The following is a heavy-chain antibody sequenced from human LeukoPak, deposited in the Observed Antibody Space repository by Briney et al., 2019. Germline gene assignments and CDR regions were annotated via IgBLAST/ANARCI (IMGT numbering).Heavy chain of an antibody. V-gene: IGHV3-11*01. CDR2: ISNSGSTV. CDR1: GFTFSDYY. D-gene: IGHD2-8*01. J-gene: IGHJ6*02. Sequence: GGSLRLSCTASGFTFSDYYMTWLRQAPGKGLEWLSYISNSGSTVFYADSVKGRFTVSRDNAKRSLYLQIESLRDDDTAVYHCALGTINKDYYFGMDVWGQGTTVTVSS. CDR3: ALGTINKDYYFGMDV.